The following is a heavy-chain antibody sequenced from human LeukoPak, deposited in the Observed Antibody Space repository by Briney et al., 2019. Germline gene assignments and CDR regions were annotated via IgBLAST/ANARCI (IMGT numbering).Heavy chain of an antibody. Sequence: SGTLSLTCTVSGGSISSYYWSWIRQPPGKGLEWIGYIHSNGGTNYNPSLKSRVTISGDTSKNQFSLRLSSVTAADTAVYYCARSYYHDSVGLDAFDVWGQGTMVTVSS. CDR1: GGSISSYY. CDR3: ARSYYHDSVGLDAFDV. J-gene: IGHJ3*01. CDR2: IHSNGGT. V-gene: IGHV4-59*01. D-gene: IGHD3-22*01.